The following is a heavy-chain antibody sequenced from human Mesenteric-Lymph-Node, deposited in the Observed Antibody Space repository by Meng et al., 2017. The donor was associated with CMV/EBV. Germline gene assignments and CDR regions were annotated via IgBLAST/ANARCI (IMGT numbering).Heavy chain of an antibody. CDR2: TGSSGTTI. V-gene: IGHV3-48*03. CDR1: GFIFSNYE. CDR3: ARGYCRGSNCAFDS. J-gene: IGHJ5*01. D-gene: IGHD2-15*01. Sequence: GGSLRLSCAASGFIFSNYEMNWVRQAPGKGLEWVSNTGSSGTTIYYADSVKGRFTISRDNAENSLYLQMSNLRVEDTALYYCARGYCRGSNCAFDSWGQGTLVTVSS.